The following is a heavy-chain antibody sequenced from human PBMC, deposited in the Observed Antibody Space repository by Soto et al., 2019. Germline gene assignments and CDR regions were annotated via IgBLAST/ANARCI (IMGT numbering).Heavy chain of an antibody. CDR1: GASINVEGDY. Sequence: TLSLTCTVSGASINVEGDYWSWIRQNPDRGLEWIVYIYYTGSTYSNPALGSRVSISQDASQNQFSLQLTSVTAADTAVYFCVRVQSWDTKYYADVWGRGTTVTVSS. J-gene: IGHJ6*04. CDR2: IYYTGST. V-gene: IGHV4-31*03. CDR3: VRVQSWDTKYYADV. D-gene: IGHD1-26*01.